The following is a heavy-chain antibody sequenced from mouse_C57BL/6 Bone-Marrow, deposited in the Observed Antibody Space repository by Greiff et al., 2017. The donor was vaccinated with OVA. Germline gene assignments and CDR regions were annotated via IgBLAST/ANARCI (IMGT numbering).Heavy chain of an antibody. V-gene: IGHV1-81*01. CDR1: GYTFTSYG. D-gene: IGHD1-1*01. Sequence: QVQLQQSGAELARPGASVKLSCKASGYTFTSYGISWVKQRTGQGLEWIGEIYPRSGNTYYNEKFKGKATLTADKSSSTAYMELRSLTSEDSAVYFCALLRWFAYWGQGTLVTVSA. CDR3: ALLRWFAY. CDR2: IYPRSGNT. J-gene: IGHJ3*01.